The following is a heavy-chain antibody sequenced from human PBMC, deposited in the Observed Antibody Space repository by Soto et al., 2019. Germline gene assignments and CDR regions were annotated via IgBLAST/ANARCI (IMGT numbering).Heavy chain of an antibody. CDR3: ARAIYYGSGSYHDFDY. Sequence: QVQLQQWGAGLLKPSETLSLTCAVYGGSFSGYYWSWIRQPPGKGLEWIGEINHSGSTNYNPSLKSRVTISVDTSKNQFSLKLSSVTAADTAVYYCARAIYYGSGSYHDFDYWGQGTLVTVSS. J-gene: IGHJ4*02. D-gene: IGHD3-10*01. CDR2: INHSGST. V-gene: IGHV4-34*01. CDR1: GGSFSGYY.